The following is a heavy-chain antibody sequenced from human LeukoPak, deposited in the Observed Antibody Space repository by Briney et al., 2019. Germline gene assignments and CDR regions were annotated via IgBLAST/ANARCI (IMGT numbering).Heavy chain of an antibody. Sequence: GGSLRLSCAASGFTFSNAWMSWVRQAPGKGLEWVGRIKSKTDGGTTDYAAPVKGRFTISRDDSKNTLYLQMNSLKTEDTAVYYCTTDPVVVVPAASHFDYWGQGTLVTVSS. CDR2: IKSKTDGGTT. J-gene: IGHJ4*02. CDR1: GFTFSNAW. V-gene: IGHV3-15*01. D-gene: IGHD2-2*01. CDR3: TTDPVVVVPAASHFDY.